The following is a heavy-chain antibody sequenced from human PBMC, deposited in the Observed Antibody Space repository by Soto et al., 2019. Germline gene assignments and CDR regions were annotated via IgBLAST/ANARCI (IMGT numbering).Heavy chain of an antibody. CDR2: IGGSGGNT. Sequence: GSLRLSCAASGFTFSTYAMSWVRQAPGKGLEWVSTIGGSGGNTYYAHSVKGRFTISRDSSENTLYLQINSLRAEDTAVYYCAKKGIAVAGYFDHWGQGALVTVSS. CDR3: AKKGIAVAGYFDH. J-gene: IGHJ4*02. D-gene: IGHD6-13*01. CDR1: GFTFSTYA. V-gene: IGHV3-23*01.